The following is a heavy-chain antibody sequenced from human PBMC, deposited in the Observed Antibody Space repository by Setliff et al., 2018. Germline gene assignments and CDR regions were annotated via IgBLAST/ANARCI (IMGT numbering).Heavy chain of an antibody. J-gene: IGHJ4*02. Sequence: SETLSLTCTVSGASITNINYYWGLIRQPPGKGLEWIGSIFYSGRTFYNPSLKSRVTISVDTSKNQFSLTLSSVTAADTAEYYCARLPNYVWGSPVDYWGQGTLVTVSS. V-gene: IGHV4-39*01. D-gene: IGHD3-16*01. CDR2: IFYSGRT. CDR3: ARLPNYVWGSPVDY. CDR1: GASITNINYY.